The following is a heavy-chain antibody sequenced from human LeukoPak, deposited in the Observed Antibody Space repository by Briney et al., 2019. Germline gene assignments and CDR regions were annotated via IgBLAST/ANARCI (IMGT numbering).Heavy chain of an antibody. CDR1: GYSISSGYY. CDR2: IYHSGST. CDR3: AGTGRYCSGGSCSDRKYYYYGMDV. V-gene: IGHV4-38-2*02. Sequence: SETLSLTCTVSGYSISSGYYWGWIRQPPGKGLEWIGSIYHSGSTYYNPSLKSRVTISVDTSKNQFSLKLSSVTAADTAVYYCAGTGRYCSGGSCSDRKYYYYGMDVWGQGTTVTVSS. D-gene: IGHD2-15*01. J-gene: IGHJ6*02.